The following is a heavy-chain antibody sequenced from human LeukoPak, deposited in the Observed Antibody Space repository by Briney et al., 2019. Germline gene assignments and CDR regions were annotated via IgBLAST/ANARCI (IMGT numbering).Heavy chain of an antibody. CDR1: GDTFSSYA. CDR3: ARVLVRGYSYVDY. Sequence: GASVKVSCKASGDTFSSYAINWVRQAPGQGLEWMGWINPNSGGTNYAQKFQGRVTMTRDTSISTAYMELSRLRSDDTAVYYCARVLVRGYSYVDYWGQGTLATVSS. J-gene: IGHJ4*02. D-gene: IGHD5-18*01. CDR2: INPNSGGT. V-gene: IGHV1-2*02.